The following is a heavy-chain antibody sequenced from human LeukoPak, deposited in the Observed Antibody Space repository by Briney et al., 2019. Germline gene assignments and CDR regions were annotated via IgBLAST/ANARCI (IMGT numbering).Heavy chain of an antibody. J-gene: IGHJ5*01. CDR2: LFSDGINQ. V-gene: IGHV3-30*12. CDR3: ATHRGNFYNGNLES. Sequence: PGGSLRLSCAASGFTLSGYGVHWVRQAPGKGLEWVGILFSDGINQYYADSVKGRFTVSRDTFKNTLYLQMTNVRAEDTAMYFCATHRGNFYNGNLESWGHGTLITVSS. D-gene: IGHD1-14*01. CDR1: GFTLSGYG.